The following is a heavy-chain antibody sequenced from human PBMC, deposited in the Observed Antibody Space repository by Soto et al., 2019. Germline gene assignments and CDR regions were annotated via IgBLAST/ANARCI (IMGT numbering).Heavy chain of an antibody. CDR1: GGSISSSSYY. J-gene: IGHJ6*03. CDR3: AAYCSSTSCHSWRYYYYYMDV. Sequence: SETLSLTCTVSGGSISSSSYYWGWIRQPPGKGLEWFGSIYYSGSTYYNPSLKSRVTISVDTSKNQFSLKLSSVTAADTAVYYCAAYCSSTSCHSWRYYYYYMDVWGKGTTVTVSS. CDR2: IYYSGST. D-gene: IGHD2-2*01. V-gene: IGHV4-39*01.